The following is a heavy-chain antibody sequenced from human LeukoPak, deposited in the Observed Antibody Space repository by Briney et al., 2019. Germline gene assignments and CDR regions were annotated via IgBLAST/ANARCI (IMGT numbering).Heavy chain of an antibody. Sequence: GASVKVSCKASGYTFTNYAMNCVRQAPGQGLERMGWISAYNGNTNYAQKLQGRVTMTTDTSTRTAYMELRSLRSDDTAVYYCAREGDGYCSSTSCIGFEIWGQGTLVTVSS. CDR3: AREGDGYCSSTSCIGFEI. D-gene: IGHD2-2*03. CDR2: ISAYNGNT. J-gene: IGHJ4*02. CDR1: GYTFTNYA. V-gene: IGHV1-18*01.